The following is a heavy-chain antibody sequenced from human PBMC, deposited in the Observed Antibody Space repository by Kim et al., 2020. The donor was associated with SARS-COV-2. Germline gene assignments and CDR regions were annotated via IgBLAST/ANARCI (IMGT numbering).Heavy chain of an antibody. CDR2: IYYSGST. J-gene: IGHJ6*01. Sequence: SETLSLTCTVSGGSISSSSYYWGWIRQPPGKGLEWIGSIYYSGSTYYNPSLKSRVTISVDTSKNQFSLKLSSVTAADTAVYYCARLSGMVRGKSDGSDG. V-gene: IGHV4-39*01. CDR1: GGSISSSSYY. CDR3: ARLSGMVRGKSDGSDG. D-gene: IGHD3-10*01.